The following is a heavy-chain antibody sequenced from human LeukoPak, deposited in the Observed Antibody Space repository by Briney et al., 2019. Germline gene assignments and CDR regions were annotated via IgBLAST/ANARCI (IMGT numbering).Heavy chain of an antibody. CDR2: ISYDGSNK. V-gene: IGHV3-30-3*01. D-gene: IGHD3-3*01. J-gene: IGHJ3*02. CDR3: ARDQGFGVVWDAFDI. CDR1: GFTFSSYA. Sequence: GRSLRLSCAASGFTFSSYAMPWVRQAPGKGLEWVAVISYDGSNKYYADSVKGRFTISRDNSKNTLYLQMNSLRAEDTAVYYCARDQGFGVVWDAFDIWGQGTMVTVSS.